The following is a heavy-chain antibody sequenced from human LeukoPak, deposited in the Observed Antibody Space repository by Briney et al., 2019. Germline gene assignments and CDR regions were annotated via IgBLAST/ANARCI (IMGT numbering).Heavy chain of an antibody. D-gene: IGHD3-10*01. V-gene: IGHV4-34*01. CDR2: IHHSGGA. Sequence: PSETLSLTCAVYGESMIGHYWTWICQPPGKRLEWIGEIHHSGGANSNPSLKNRVTMSIDMPKNQFSLKLNSVTAADTAVYYCARATASGSGRAYDHWAQGNLVPV. CDR3: ARATASGSGRAYDH. CDR1: GESMIGHY. J-gene: IGHJ4*02.